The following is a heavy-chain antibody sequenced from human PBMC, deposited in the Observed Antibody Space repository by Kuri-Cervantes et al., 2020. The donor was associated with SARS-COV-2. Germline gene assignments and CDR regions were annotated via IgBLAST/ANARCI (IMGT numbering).Heavy chain of an antibody. CDR2: IKQEGSEK. J-gene: IGHJ6*03. Sequence: GESLKISCAASGFTFSSYWMSWVRQAPGKGLEWVANIKQEGSEKYYVDSVKGRFTISRDNAKNSLYLQMDSLRAEDTAVYYCARVYVQQLIFHYYYCMDVWGKGTTVTVSS. V-gene: IGHV3-7*01. CDR3: ARVYVQQLIFHYYYCMDV. CDR1: GFTFSSYW. D-gene: IGHD6-13*01.